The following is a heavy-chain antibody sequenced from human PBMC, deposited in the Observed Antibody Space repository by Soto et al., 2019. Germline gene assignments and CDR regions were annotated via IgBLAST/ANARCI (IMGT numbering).Heavy chain of an antibody. CDR2: MNPSTGET. CDR3: TRAGDSGAWISN. CDR1: GYTFTNNG. D-gene: IGHD7-27*01. V-gene: IGHV1-8*02. J-gene: IGHJ4*02. Sequence: VKVSCKASGYTFTNNGVNWVRQATGRGLEWMGWMNPSTGETGYTEKFQGRLAMTRDTSITTAYMELTSLTSEDTAVYYCTRAGDSGAWISNWGQGTLVTVSS.